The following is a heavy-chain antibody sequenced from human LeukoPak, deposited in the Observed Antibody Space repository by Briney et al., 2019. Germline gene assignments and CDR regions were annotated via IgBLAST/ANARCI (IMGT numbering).Heavy chain of an antibody. CDR2: INPNSGGT. V-gene: IGHV1-2*02. Sequence: ASVKVSCKASGYTFTGYYMHWVRQAPGQGLEWMGWINPNSGGTNYAQKFQGRVTMTRDTSISTAYMELSRLRSDDTAVYYCARRPSSGWCYFDYWGQGTLVTVSS. J-gene: IGHJ4*02. CDR1: GYTFTGYY. D-gene: IGHD6-19*01. CDR3: ARRPSSGWCYFDY.